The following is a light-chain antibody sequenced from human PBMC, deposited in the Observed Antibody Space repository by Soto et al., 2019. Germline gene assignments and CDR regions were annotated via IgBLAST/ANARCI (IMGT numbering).Light chain of an antibody. CDR3: PSFPPAYPHV. CDR1: SSDIGSYDY. Sequence: QSALTQPASVSGSPGQSITVSCTGTSSDIGSYDYVSWYQQHPGKVPKLIIYYVSKRPSGVSNRFSVSKSGNTASLTISGLKAEDAADYYCPSFPPAYPHVFGSGTKVTVL. CDR2: YVS. J-gene: IGLJ1*01. V-gene: IGLV2-14*03.